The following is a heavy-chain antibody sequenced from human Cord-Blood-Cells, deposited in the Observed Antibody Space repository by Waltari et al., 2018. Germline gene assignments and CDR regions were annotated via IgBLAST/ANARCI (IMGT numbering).Heavy chain of an antibody. CDR2: IIPIFGTA. V-gene: IGHV1-69*01. CDR1: GGPFSSYA. CDR3: ARVGPNCSSTSCYDY. D-gene: IGHD2-2*01. Sequence: QVQLVQSGAEVKKPGSSVKVSCKASGGPFSSYALSWVRQAPGQGLEWMGGIIPIFGTANYAQKFQGRVTITADETTSTAYMELSSLRSEDTAVYYCARVGPNCSSTSCYDYWGQGTLVTVSS. J-gene: IGHJ4*02.